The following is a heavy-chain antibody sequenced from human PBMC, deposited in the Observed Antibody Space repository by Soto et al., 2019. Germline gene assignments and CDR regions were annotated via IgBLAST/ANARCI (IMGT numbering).Heavy chain of an antibody. CDR2: ISYDGSNK. J-gene: IGHJ6*02. CDR3: AREGAYCTNGVCHNYYYYGMDV. V-gene: IGHV3-30*19. CDR1: GSTVGDSY. D-gene: IGHD2-8*01. Sequence: XGFLRRSSESPGSTVGDSYMTWIRQAEGKGLGWVAVISYDGSNKYYADSVKGRFTISRDNSKNTLYLQMNSLTAEDTAVSSCAREGAYCTNGVCHNYYYYGMDVWGQGTTVTVPS.